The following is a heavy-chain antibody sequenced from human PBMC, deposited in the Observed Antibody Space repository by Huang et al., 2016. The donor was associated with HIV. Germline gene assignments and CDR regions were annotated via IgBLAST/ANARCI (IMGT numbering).Heavy chain of an antibody. J-gene: IGHJ5*02. Sequence: EVPLVESGGGLVQPGGSLRLSCSASGFTVNSNYMTGVRQAPGKGLEWGSLLYHGGNAHYADSVKGRFTISGDISQNTVFLQMSSLRVEDTAVYYCARGRYGTPNAWGQGTLVTVSS. V-gene: IGHV3-53*01. D-gene: IGHD5-18*01. CDR3: ARGRYGTPNA. CDR2: LYHGGNA. CDR1: GFTVNSNY.